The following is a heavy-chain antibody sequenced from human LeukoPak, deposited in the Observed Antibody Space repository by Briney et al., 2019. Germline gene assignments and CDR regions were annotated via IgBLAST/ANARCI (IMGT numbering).Heavy chain of an antibody. J-gene: IGHJ4*02. D-gene: IGHD3-10*01. CDR3: ARGGGSGSYPDY. CDR2: ISGRSAYI. CDR1: GFTFSSYT. Sequence: GGSLRLSCAASGFTFSSYTINWVRQAPGKGLEWVSSISGRSAYILYADSVKGRFTISRDNAKNSLYLQMNSLRAEDTAVYYCARGGGSGSYPDYWGQGTLVTVSS. V-gene: IGHV3-21*01.